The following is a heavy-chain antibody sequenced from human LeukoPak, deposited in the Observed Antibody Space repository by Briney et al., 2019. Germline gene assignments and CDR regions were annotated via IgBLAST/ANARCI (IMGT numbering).Heavy chain of an antibody. J-gene: IGHJ4*02. Sequence: PGGSLRLSCAASGFTFSNYVMNWVRQSPGKGLEWVSAISGSGGSTYFADSVKGRFNISGDNSKNTLSLQMNSLRAEDTAVYYCAKGPMSGSYYDFDYWGQGTLVTVSS. D-gene: IGHD1-26*01. V-gene: IGHV3-23*01. CDR2: ISGSGGST. CDR3: AKGPMSGSYYDFDY. CDR1: GFTFSNYV.